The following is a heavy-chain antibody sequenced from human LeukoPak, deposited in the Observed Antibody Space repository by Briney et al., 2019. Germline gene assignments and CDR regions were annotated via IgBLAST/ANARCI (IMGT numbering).Heavy chain of an antibody. Sequence: SETLSLTCAVYGGSFSGYYWSWIRQPPGKGLEWIGEINHSGSTNYNPSLKSRVTISVDTSKNQFSLKLSSVTAADTAVYYCARRSGGSSRYHGAFDIWGQGTMVTVSS. J-gene: IGHJ3*02. D-gene: IGHD2-15*01. CDR1: GGSFSGYY. CDR2: INHSGST. V-gene: IGHV4-34*01. CDR3: ARRSGGSSRYHGAFDI.